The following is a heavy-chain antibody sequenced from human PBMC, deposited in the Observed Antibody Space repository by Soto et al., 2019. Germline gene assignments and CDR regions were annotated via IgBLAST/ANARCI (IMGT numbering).Heavy chain of an antibody. Sequence: PSETLSLTCAVYGGSFSGYYWSRIRQPPGKGLEWIGEINHSGSTNYNPSLKSRVTISEDTSKNQFSLKLLSVTSADTAVYFCAAGEASSRNLAPYYLNFWGQGTLVTVSS. D-gene: IGHD6-13*01. CDR1: GGSFSGYY. CDR3: AAGEASSRNLAPYYLNF. J-gene: IGHJ4*02. V-gene: IGHV4-34*01. CDR2: INHSGST.